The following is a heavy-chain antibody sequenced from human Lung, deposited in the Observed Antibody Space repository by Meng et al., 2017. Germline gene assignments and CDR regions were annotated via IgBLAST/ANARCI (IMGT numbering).Heavy chain of an antibody. J-gene: IGHJ4*02. CDR1: GGSFSDYY. CDR3: ARGPTTMAHDFDY. Sequence: GHVAQGGAGLLKPSEPLSLTCVVSGGSFSDYYWSWIRQPPGKGLEWIGEINHSGSTNYNPSLESRATISVDTSQNNLSLKLSSVTAADSAVYYCARGPTTMAHDFDYWGQGTLVTVSS. D-gene: IGHD4-11*01. V-gene: IGHV4-34*01. CDR2: INHSGST.